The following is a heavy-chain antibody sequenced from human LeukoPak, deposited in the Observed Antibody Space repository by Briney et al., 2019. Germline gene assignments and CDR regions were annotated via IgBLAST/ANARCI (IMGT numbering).Heavy chain of an antibody. Sequence: PGRALRLSCAASGFTLSDYYMGWIRQAARKGLEWVSYTRGSGGDIHYADSVKGRFTISRDNAKSSLYLQMNSLRAEDTAVYYCARDTVAAGLFFDYWGQGTLVTVSS. D-gene: IGHD6-13*01. CDR1: GFTLSDYY. J-gene: IGHJ4*02. CDR3: ARDTVAAGLFFDY. V-gene: IGHV3-11*04. CDR2: TRGSGGDI.